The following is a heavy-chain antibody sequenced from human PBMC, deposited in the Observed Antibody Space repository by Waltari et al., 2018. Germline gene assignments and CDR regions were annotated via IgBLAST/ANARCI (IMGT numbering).Heavy chain of an antibody. Sequence: EVQLVESGGGLVQPGRSLRLSCAASGFTFDDYAMHWVRQAPGKGLEWVSGISWNSGSIGYADSVKGRFTISRDNAKNSLYLQMNSLRAEDTALYYCAKDIGDEGDSSGCSHWGQGTLVTVSS. CDR1: GFTFDDYA. CDR2: ISWNSGSI. D-gene: IGHD6-19*01. V-gene: IGHV3-9*01. J-gene: IGHJ4*02. CDR3: AKDIGDEGDSSGCSH.